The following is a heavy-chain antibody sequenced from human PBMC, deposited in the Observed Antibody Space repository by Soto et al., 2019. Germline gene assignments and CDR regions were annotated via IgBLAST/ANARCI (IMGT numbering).Heavy chain of an antibody. Sequence: PSETLSLTCTVSGGSISSSSYYWGRLRQPPGKGLEWIGSIYYSGSTYYNPSLKSRVTISVDTSKNQFSLKLSSVTAADTAVYYCARHGYCSGGSCSGTFDSWGQGTMVTVSS. CDR2: IYYSGST. CDR1: GGSISSSSYY. V-gene: IGHV4-39*01. CDR3: ARHGYCSGGSCSGTFDS. D-gene: IGHD2-15*01. J-gene: IGHJ3*02.